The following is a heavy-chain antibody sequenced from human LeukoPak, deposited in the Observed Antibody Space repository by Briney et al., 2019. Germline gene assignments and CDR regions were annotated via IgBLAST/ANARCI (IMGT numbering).Heavy chain of an antibody. Sequence: SETLSLTCAVYGGSFSGYYWSWIRQPPGKGLEWIGEINHSGSTNYNPSLKSRVTISVDTSKNQFSLKLSSVTAADTAEYYCASSPFGWLYWFDPWGQGTLVTVSS. CDR1: GGSFSGYY. J-gene: IGHJ5*02. CDR3: ASSPFGWLYWFDP. D-gene: IGHD3-9*01. CDR2: INHSGST. V-gene: IGHV4-34*01.